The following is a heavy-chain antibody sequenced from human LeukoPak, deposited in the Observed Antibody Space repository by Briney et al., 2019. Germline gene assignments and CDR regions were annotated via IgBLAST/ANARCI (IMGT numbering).Heavy chain of an antibody. CDR1: GGSFSGYY. V-gene: IGHV4-34*01. CDR3: ARDGSGGYYYFDY. J-gene: IGHJ4*02. CDR2: INHSGST. D-gene: IGHD6-19*01. Sequence: SETLSLTCAVYGGSFSGYYWSWMRQPPGQGLEWIGEINHSGSTNYNPSLKSRVTISVDTSKNQFSLKLSSVTAADTAVYYCARDGSGGYYYFDYWGQGTLVTVSS.